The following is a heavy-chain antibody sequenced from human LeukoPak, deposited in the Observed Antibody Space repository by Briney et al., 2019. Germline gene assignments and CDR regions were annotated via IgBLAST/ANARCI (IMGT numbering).Heavy chain of an antibody. CDR3: AREGIVYCSSTSCYGWFDP. CDR2: IYQSGST. Sequence: SETLSLTCTVSGNSVSSGYYWGWIRQPPGKGLEWIGSIYQSGSTYYNPSLKSRVTISVDTSKNQFSLKLSSVTAADTAVYYCAREGIVYCSSTSCYGWFDPWGQGTLVTVSS. J-gene: IGHJ5*02. V-gene: IGHV4-38-2*02. D-gene: IGHD2-2*01. CDR1: GNSVSSGYY.